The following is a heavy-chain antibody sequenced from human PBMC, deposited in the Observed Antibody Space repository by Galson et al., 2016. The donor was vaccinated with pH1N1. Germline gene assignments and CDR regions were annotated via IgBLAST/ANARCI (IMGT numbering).Heavy chain of an antibody. CDR3: ARGGFYYDGSGPSYGMDV. CDR1: GDSVSSNSAA. V-gene: IGHV6-1*01. D-gene: IGHD3-22*01. CDR2: TYYRSKWYN. Sequence: CAISGDSVSSNSAAWNWIRQSPSRGLEWLGRTYYRSKWYNDYAVSVKSRITINPDTPKNQFSLQLNSVTPEDTAVYYCARGGFYYDGSGPSYGMDVWGQGTTVTVSS. J-gene: IGHJ6*02.